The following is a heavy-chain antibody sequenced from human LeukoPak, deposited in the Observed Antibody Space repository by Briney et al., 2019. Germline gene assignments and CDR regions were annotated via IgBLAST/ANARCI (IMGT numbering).Heavy chain of an antibody. Sequence: PGGSLRLSCAASGFTFSSYSTNWVRQAPGKGLEWVSSISSSSSYIYYADSVKGRFTISRDNAKNSLYLQMNSLRAEDTAVYYCTRDPTMVRGVQPCWGQGTLVTVSS. CDR1: GFTFSSYS. D-gene: IGHD3-10*01. V-gene: IGHV3-21*03. J-gene: IGHJ4*02. CDR2: ISSSSSYI. CDR3: TRDPTMVRGVQPC.